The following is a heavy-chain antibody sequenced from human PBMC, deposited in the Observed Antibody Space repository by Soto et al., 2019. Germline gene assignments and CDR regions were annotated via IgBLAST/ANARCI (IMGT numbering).Heavy chain of an antibody. J-gene: IGHJ4*02. CDR3: ARVGGTGGYTYGLDY. Sequence: AEQVSCKASGGTFSSYAISWVRQKPRQELEWMGGIIPVFGTGIYAQKFQGRVTITAGKSTNTAYMELSSLRSEDTAVYFCARVGGTGGYTYGLDYWGQGTLVTVSS. D-gene: IGHD5-18*01. CDR1: GGTFSSYA. CDR2: IIPVFGTG. V-gene: IGHV1-69*06.